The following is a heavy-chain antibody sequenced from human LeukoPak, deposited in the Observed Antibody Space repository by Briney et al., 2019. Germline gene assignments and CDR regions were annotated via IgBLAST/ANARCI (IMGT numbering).Heavy chain of an antibody. CDR2: ISNNGGYT. CDR3: AKDRGYCSGGSCSQFDY. V-gene: IGHV3-23*01. CDR1: GFTFSSYA. Sequence: AGGSLRLSCAASGFTFSSYAMSWVRQAPGKGLEWVSAISNNGGYTYYADSVKGRFTISRDNSKNTLYPQMNSLRAEDTAVYYCAKDRGYCSGGSCSQFDYWGQGTLVTVSS. J-gene: IGHJ4*02. D-gene: IGHD2-15*01.